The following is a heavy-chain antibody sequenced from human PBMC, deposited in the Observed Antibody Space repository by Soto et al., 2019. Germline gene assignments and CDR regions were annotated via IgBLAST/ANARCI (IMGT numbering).Heavy chain of an antibody. CDR2: IIPILGRA. V-gene: IGHV1-69*08. J-gene: IGHJ5*02. CDR3: SRDTTSQLLWFGELLDTSGWYDH. D-gene: IGHD3-10*01. Sequence: QVQLVQSGAEVKKPGSSVKVSCKASGGTFSSYTISWVRQAPGQGIEWMGRIIPILGRANYAQEFQGRVTLPADKTTSTDYMERSSLRSEDTAVYSCSRDTTSQLLWFGELLDTSGWYDHTCQRDMVTFSA. CDR1: GGTFSSYT.